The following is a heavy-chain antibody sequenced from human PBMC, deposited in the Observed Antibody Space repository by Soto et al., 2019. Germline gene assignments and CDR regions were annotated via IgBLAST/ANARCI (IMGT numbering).Heavy chain of an antibody. V-gene: IGHV3-21*01. CDR2: ISSSSSYI. J-gene: IGHJ3*02. CDR1: GFTFSSYS. CDR3: ARDRGYSGYGQDYDAFDI. D-gene: IGHD5-12*01. Sequence: GGSLRLSCAASGFTFSSYSMNWVRQAPGKGLEWVSSISSSSSYIYYADSVKGRFTISRDNAKNSLYLQMNSLRAEDTAVYYCARDRGYSGYGQDYDAFDIWGQGTMVTV.